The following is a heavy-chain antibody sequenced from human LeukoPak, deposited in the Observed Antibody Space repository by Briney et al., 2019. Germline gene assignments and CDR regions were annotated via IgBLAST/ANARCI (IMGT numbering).Heavy chain of an antibody. CDR2: IYYSGST. J-gene: IGHJ3*02. Sequence: SETLSLACTVSGGSMNNYYWTWIRQPPGKGLEWIGYIYYSGSTNYNPSLKSRVTISIDTSKNQFSLKLSSVTAAGTAVYYCARPRAQWLGNDGFDMWGQGTLVTVSS. V-gene: IGHV4-59*08. CDR3: ARPRAQWLGNDGFDM. D-gene: IGHD6-19*01. CDR1: GGSMNNYY.